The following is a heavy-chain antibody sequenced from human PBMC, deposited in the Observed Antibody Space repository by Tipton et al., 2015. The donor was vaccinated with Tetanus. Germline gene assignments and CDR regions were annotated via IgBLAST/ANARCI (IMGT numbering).Heavy chain of an antibody. CDR1: GYTFSNYG. D-gene: IGHD3-22*01. CDR3: ARGMDYDSSGIDDF. V-gene: IGHV1-18*01. J-gene: IGHJ4*02. Sequence: QLVQSGAEVKKPGASVKVSCKTSGYTFSNYGVSWVRQAPGRGLEWMGWISAYNGDTNTAQNLQGRVTMTTDTSTSTASMEVSRLRSDDTAIYYCARGMDYDSSGIDDFWGQGTLVTVSP. CDR2: ISAYNGDT.